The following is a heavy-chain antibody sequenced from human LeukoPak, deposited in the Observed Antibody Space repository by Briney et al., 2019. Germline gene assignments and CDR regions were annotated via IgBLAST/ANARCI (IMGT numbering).Heavy chain of an antibody. V-gene: IGHV3-48*02. J-gene: IGHJ4*02. CDR3: ARDHLYSSSLCIDY. Sequence: GGSLRLSCAASGFTFSSYSMNWVRQAPGKGLEWVSYISSSSSTRYYADSVKGRFTISRDNAKNSLYLQMNSLRDEDTAVYYCARDHLYSSSLCIDYWGQGTLVTVSS. CDR1: GFTFSSYS. D-gene: IGHD6-13*01. CDR2: ISSSSSTR.